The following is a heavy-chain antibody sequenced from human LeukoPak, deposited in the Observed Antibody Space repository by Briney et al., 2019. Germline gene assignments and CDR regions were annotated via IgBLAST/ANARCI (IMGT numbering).Heavy chain of an antibody. V-gene: IGHV3-9*01. Sequence: GGSLRLSCAASGFTFDDYAIHWVRQGPGKGLEWVSGISWNSGVIGYADSVKGRFTISRDNAKNSLYLQMNSLRAEDTAVYYCVRDWGYDSSGYWQKYFDTWGQGTLVTVSS. J-gene: IGHJ4*02. CDR1: GFTFDDYA. CDR2: ISWNSGVI. D-gene: IGHD3-22*01. CDR3: VRDWGYDSSGYWQKYFDT.